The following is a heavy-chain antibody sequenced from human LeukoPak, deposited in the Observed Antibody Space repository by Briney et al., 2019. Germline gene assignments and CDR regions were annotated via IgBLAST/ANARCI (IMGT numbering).Heavy chain of an antibody. D-gene: IGHD6-13*01. CDR1: GYSISSGYY. Sequence: PSETLSLTCTVSGYSISSGYYWGWIRQPPGKGLEWIGSIYYSGSTSYNPSLQSRVTISLDTSKNQFSLQVSSVTAADTAVYHCASTGYSNIWSPLDYWGQGTLVTVSS. CDR3: ASTGYSNIWSPLDY. J-gene: IGHJ4*02. CDR2: IYYSGST. V-gene: IGHV4-38-2*02.